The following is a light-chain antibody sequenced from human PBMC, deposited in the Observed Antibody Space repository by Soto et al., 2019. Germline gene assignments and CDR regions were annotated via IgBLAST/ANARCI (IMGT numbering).Light chain of an antibody. Sequence: DIQMTQSPSTLSASVGDRVTITCRASQSIDRWLAWYQQKPGKAPKLLIYRASSLESGVPSRFSGSGSGTEFTLTISSLQPDDVAHYYCQQDKTYTYTFAQGTKLEIK. CDR3: QQDKTYTYT. V-gene: IGKV1-5*03. CDR1: QSIDRW. J-gene: IGKJ2*01. CDR2: RAS.